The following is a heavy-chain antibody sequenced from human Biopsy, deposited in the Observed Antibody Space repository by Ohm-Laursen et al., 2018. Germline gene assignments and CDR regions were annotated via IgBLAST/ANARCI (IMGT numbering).Heavy chain of an antibody. CDR3: ARGYSRRVSIFEASIYWFDT. J-gene: IGHJ5*02. D-gene: IGHD6-6*01. Sequence: ASVKVSCKASGYSFSTYDVNWVRQAWGQGLEWMGWMIPSSGKTGYAQRFQGRVTLTMNTSISTAYMELSGLRSEDTAVYFCARGYSRRVSIFEASIYWFDTWGQGTLVTVSS. CDR2: MIPSSGKT. CDR1: GYSFSTYD. V-gene: IGHV1-8*01.